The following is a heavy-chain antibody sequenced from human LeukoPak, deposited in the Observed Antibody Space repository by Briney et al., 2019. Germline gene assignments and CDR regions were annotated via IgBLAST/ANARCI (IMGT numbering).Heavy chain of an antibody. CDR1: GGSFSGYY. Sequence: SETLSLTCAVYGGSFSGYYWSWIRQPPGKGLEWRGEINHSGSTNYNPSLKSRVTISVDTSKNQFSLKLSSVTAADTAVYYCARGRITIFGVPQKFDYWGQGTLVTVSS. CDR3: ARGRITIFGVPQKFDY. D-gene: IGHD3-3*01. V-gene: IGHV4-34*01. CDR2: INHSGST. J-gene: IGHJ4*02.